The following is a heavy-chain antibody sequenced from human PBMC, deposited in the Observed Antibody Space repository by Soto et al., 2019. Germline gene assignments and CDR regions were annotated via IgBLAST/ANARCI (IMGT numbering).Heavy chain of an antibody. V-gene: IGHV3-11*01. CDR1: GFIFSDYY. Sequence: GGSLRLSCAASGFIFSDYYMSSVRQAPGKGLECLAYLSGSGNTIYYADSVQARFTISRDNTKKSLYLQMDGLRAEDTALYYCATYTSPYTSGSFDHWGQGTLVTVSS. J-gene: IGHJ4*02. CDR3: ATYTSPYTSGSFDH. CDR2: LSGSGNTI. D-gene: IGHD3-10*01.